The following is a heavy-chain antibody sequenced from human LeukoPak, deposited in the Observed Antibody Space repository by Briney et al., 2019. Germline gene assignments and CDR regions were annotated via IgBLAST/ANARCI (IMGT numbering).Heavy chain of an antibody. Sequence: GGSLRLSCAASGFTFSSYSMNWVRQAPGKGLEWASSISSSSSYIYYADSVKGRFTISRDNAKNSLYLQMNSLRAEDTAVYYCAKVGGPLEYSSGWYADYWGQGTLVTVSS. V-gene: IGHV3-21*04. CDR2: ISSSSSYI. J-gene: IGHJ4*02. D-gene: IGHD6-19*01. CDR3: AKVGGPLEYSSGWYADY. CDR1: GFTFSSYS.